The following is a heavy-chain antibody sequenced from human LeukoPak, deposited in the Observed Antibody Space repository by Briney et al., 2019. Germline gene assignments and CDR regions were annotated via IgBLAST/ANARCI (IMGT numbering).Heavy chain of an antibody. Sequence: PGGSLRLSCAASGFTFSDYWMHWVRQAPGKGLVWVSCISFDGSTTYADSVKGRFTISRDNAKNTVHLQMDSLRAEDTAVYYCARLRYYGMDVWGQGTTVTVSS. J-gene: IGHJ6*02. V-gene: IGHV3-74*01. CDR1: GFTFSDYW. CDR3: ARLRYYGMDV. CDR2: ISFDGST.